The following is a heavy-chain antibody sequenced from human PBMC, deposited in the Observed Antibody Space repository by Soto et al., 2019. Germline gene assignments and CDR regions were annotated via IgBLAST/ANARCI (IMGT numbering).Heavy chain of an antibody. CDR2: IIPIFGTA. V-gene: IGHV1-69*13. J-gene: IGHJ4*02. CDR3: ARKESADSSRYFHYFDY. D-gene: IGHD3-22*01. Sequence: SGKGSFPASGRTCSIYAISWLLQAPGQGLEWMGGIIPIFGTANYAQKFQGRVTITADESTSTAYMELSSLRSEDTAVYYCARKESADSSRYFHYFDYCGK. CDR1: GRTCSIYA.